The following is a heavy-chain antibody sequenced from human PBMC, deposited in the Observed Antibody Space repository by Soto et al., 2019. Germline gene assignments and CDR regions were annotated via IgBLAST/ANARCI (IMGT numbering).Heavy chain of an antibody. J-gene: IGHJ5*02. CDR1: GFTFSRFW. V-gene: IGHV3-7*01. CDR2: IKEGGSET. CDR3: ARGRTWFAP. Sequence: PGGSLRLSCGGSGFTFSRFWMSWARQAPGKGLEWVANIKEGGSETYYVDSVKGRFTISRDNAKNSVFLQMNSLRGEDTAVYYCARGRTWFAPWGQGTLVTVSS.